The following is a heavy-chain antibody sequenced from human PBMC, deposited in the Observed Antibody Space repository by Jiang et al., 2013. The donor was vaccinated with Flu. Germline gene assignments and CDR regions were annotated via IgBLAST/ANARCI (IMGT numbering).Heavy chain of an antibody. CDR1: GFTFSSYA. Sequence: QVQLVESGGGVVQPGRSLRLSCAASGFTFSSYAMHWVRQAPGKGLEWVAVISYDGSNKYYADSVKGRFTISRDNSKNTLYLQMNSLRAEDTAVYYCARDRGFVNGDLFLDYWGQGTLVTVSS. J-gene: IGHJ4*02. D-gene: IGHD4-17*01. CDR3: ARDRGFVNGDLFLDY. CDR2: ISYDGSNK. V-gene: IGHV3-30*04.